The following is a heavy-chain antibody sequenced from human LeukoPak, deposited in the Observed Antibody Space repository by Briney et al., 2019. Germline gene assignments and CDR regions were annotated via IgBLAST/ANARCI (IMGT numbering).Heavy chain of an antibody. Sequence: PGGSLRLSCEVSGFTFSDYAMHWVRQAPGKGLEWVSLISYDGSNKYYADSVKGRFTISRDNSKNTLYLQMNTLRSDDTAVYYCARDHSGSYSPFFDYWGQGTLVTVSS. D-gene: IGHD1-26*01. CDR2: ISYDGSNK. CDR1: GFTFSDYA. V-gene: IGHV3-30*04. J-gene: IGHJ4*02. CDR3: ARDHSGSYSPFFDY.